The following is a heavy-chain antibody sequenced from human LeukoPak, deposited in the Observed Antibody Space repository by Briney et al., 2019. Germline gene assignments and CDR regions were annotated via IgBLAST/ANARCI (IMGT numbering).Heavy chain of an antibody. V-gene: IGHV4-4*07. J-gene: IGHJ4*02. CDR2: VYSSGAT. D-gene: IGHD4-17*01. Sequence: SETLSLTCTVSDASVTTYSWSWLRQPAGKGLEWIGRVYSSGATKYNPSLKSRVTISADTSKNQFSLKLPSVTAADTAVYYCARNRSVTTTPGFDHWGQGTLVTVSS. CDR1: DASVTTYS. CDR3: ARNRSVTTTPGFDH.